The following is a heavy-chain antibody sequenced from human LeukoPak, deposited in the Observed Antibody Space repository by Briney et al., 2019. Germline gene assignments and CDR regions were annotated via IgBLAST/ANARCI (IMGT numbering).Heavy chain of an antibody. V-gene: IGHV3-9*01. CDR3: ARDVEGGYFDY. CDR2: IGWNSGSS. D-gene: IGHD3-3*01. J-gene: IGHJ4*02. Sequence: GGSLRLSCAASGFTFDDYAMHWVRQAPGKGLEWVSGIGWNSGSSGHADSVKGRFTISRDNAKNSVYLLLNSLRAEDTAVYYCARDVEGGYFDYWGQGTLVTVPS. CDR1: GFTFDDYA.